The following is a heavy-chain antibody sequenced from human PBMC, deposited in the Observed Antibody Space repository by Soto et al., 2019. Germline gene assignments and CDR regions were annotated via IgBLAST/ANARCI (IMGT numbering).Heavy chain of an antibody. Sequence: GGSLRLSCAASGFTFSSYAMSWVRQAPGKGLEWVSAISGSGGSTYYADSVKGRFTISRDNSKNTLYLQMNSLRAEDTAVYYCAKVGVRKPYGDYGFFDYWGQGTLVTVSS. CDR3: AKVGVRKPYGDYGFFDY. V-gene: IGHV3-23*01. CDR2: ISGSGGST. J-gene: IGHJ4*02. CDR1: GFTFSSYA. D-gene: IGHD4-17*01.